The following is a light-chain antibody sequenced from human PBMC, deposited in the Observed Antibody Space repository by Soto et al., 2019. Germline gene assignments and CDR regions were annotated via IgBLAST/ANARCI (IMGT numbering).Light chain of an antibody. Sequence: EVVLTQSPVTLALSPGGRSTLSCSASQSVSSSYLAWYQQKPGQAPRLLMYDASNRATGIPARFSGSGSGTDFTLTVSSLQSEDIAVYFCQQYNNWPPNFGQGTRLENK. CDR1: QSVSSSY. V-gene: IGKV3D-15*01. CDR3: QQYNNWPPN. J-gene: IGKJ5*01. CDR2: DAS.